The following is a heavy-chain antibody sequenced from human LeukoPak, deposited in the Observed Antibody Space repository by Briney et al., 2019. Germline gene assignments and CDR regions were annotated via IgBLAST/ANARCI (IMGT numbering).Heavy chain of an antibody. CDR3: ARARNSNFRYFDY. Sequence: AGGSLRLSCAASGLTVSRNYMSWVRQAPGKGLEWVSVIYSGGSTYYADSVKGRFTISRDYSKNTLDLQVNSLRADDTAVYYCARARNSNFRYFDYWGQGTLVTVSS. CDR1: GLTVSRNY. CDR2: IYSGGST. V-gene: IGHV3-53*01. J-gene: IGHJ4*02. D-gene: IGHD2/OR15-2a*01.